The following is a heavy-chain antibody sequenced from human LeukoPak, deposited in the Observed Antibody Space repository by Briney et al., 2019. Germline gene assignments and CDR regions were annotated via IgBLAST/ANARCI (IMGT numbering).Heavy chain of an antibody. CDR3: ARTYGSGTYQYYYHYMDV. V-gene: IGHV1-69*01. J-gene: IGHJ6*03. CDR2: IIPVFGIA. D-gene: IGHD3-10*01. CDR1: GGTLSSHG. Sequence: SVTVSCKASGGTLSSHGLSWVRQAPGQGLQWMGGIIPVFGIANYAPKFQGRVTITADEFTSYMELRSLRSEDTAVYYCARTYGSGTYQYYYHYMDVWGSGTRITVSS.